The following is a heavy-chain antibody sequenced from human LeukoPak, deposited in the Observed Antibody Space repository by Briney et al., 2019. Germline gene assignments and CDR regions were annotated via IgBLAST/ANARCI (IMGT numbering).Heavy chain of an antibody. D-gene: IGHD6-13*01. Sequence: PSETLSLTCAVSGGSFSGYYWTWIRQPPGKGLEWIGEINHSGSANYNPSLMSRVTISLDTSKNQFSLKLSSVTAADTAVYYCARVSPRYSSSWAHSYYYYYYGMDVWGQGTTVTVSS. CDR3: ARVSPRYSSSWAHSYYYYYYGMDV. CDR1: GGSFSGYY. CDR2: INHSGSA. J-gene: IGHJ6*02. V-gene: IGHV4-34*01.